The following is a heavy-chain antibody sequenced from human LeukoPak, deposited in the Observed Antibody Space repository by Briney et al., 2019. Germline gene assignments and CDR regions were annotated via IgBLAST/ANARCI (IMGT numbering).Heavy chain of an antibody. D-gene: IGHD3-10*01. CDR3: ARVGHYFYGSGSFLGGFDY. CDR2: IYYSGST. CDR1: GDSTSSDRYY. Sequence: SETLSLTCTVSGDSTSSDRYYGGWVRQPPGKGLEWIGNIYYSGSTYYNPSLKSRVTMSVDTSKNQFFLKLNSVTAADTAVYYCARVGHYFYGSGSFLGGFDYWGQGSLVTVSS. J-gene: IGHJ4*02. V-gene: IGHV4-39*01.